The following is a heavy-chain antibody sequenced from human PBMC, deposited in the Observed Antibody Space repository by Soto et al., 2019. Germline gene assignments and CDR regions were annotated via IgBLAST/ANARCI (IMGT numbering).Heavy chain of an antibody. CDR2: TYYSGIS. V-gene: IGHV4-61*01. J-gene: IGHJ4*02. D-gene: IGHD1-26*01. CDR3: VREDMSGTYYFDA. Sequence: QVHLQESGPGLLKPSETLSLTCTVTRGSVISQTHFWTWIRQPPGKGLEWIGYTYYSGISNYNPSLQSRVTISVDTSKNQFSLRLTSVTAADTAVYFCVREDMSGTYYFDAWGQGALVTVSS. CDR1: RGSVISQTHF.